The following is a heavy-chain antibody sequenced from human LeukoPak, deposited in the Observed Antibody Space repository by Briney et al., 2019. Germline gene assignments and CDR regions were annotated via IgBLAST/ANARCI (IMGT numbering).Heavy chain of an antibody. CDR2: ISAYNGNT. J-gene: IGHJ4*02. CDR3: ARGGYCSGGSCLVY. D-gene: IGHD2-15*01. CDR1: GYTFTSYG. Sequence: ASVKVSCKPSGYTFTSYGISWVRQAPGHGLEWMGWISAYNGNTNFAQKLQGRVTMTTDTSTSTAYMELRSLRSDDTAVYYCARGGYCSGGSCLVYWGQGTLVTVSS. V-gene: IGHV1-18*04.